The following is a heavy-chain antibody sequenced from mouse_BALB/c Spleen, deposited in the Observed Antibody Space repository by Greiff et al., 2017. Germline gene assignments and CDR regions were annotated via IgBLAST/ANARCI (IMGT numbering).Heavy chain of an antibody. CDR2: IDPSDSYT. V-gene: IGHV1-69*02. D-gene: IGHD2-4*01. CDR1: GYTFTSYW. J-gene: IGHJ3*01. CDR3: ARGDYEGFAY. Sequence: QVHVKQSGAELVKPGASVKLSCKASGYTFTSYWMHWVKQRPGQGLEWIGEIDPSDSYTNYNQKFKGKATLTVDKSSSTAYMQLSSLTSEDSAVYYCARGDYEGFAYWGQGTLVTVSA.